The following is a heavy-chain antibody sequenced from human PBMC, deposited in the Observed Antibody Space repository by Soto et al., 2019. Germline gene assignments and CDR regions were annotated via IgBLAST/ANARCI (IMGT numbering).Heavy chain of an antibody. V-gene: IGHV3-11*05. CDR2: ISNSGAYT. Sequence: QVQLVESGGGLVKPGGSLRLSCAASGFTFSDYYMSWIRQAPGKGLEWFSHISNSGAYTDYADSVRGRFTISRDNAKNSLYLQMNSLRAEDPAVYYCVVAAANFDYWGQGALVTVSS. CDR3: VVAAANFDY. D-gene: IGHD2-15*01. CDR1: GFTFSDYY. J-gene: IGHJ4*02.